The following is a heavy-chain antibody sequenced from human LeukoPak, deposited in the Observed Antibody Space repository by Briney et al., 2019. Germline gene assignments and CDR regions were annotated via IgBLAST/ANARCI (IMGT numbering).Heavy chain of an antibody. CDR2: ISAYNGNT. V-gene: IGHV1-18*01. CDR3: ARVGHYYGSGSYYPGFDY. J-gene: IGHJ4*02. Sequence: ASVKVSCKASGYTFTSYGISWVRQAPGQGLEWMRWISAYNGNTNYAQKLQGRVTMTTDTSTSTAYMELRSLRSDDTAVYYCARVGHYYGSGSYYPGFDYWGQGTLVTVSS. CDR1: GYTFTSYG. D-gene: IGHD3-10*01.